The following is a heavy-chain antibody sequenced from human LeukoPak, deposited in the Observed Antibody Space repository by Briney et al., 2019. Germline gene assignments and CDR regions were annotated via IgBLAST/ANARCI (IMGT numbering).Heavy chain of an antibody. V-gene: IGHV4-30-2*01. CDR2: IYPSGNA. CDR1: GGPLSSGGHS. CDR3: ARFTTYFGF. D-gene: IGHD1-14*01. Sequence: SQTLSLTCAVSGGPLSSGGHSWSWIRQTPGKGLEWIGYIYPSGNAHYNPALKSRVSLSLDMSKNQVSLTLNSMSAADTAIYFCARFTTYFGFWGQGMLVTVSS. J-gene: IGHJ4*02.